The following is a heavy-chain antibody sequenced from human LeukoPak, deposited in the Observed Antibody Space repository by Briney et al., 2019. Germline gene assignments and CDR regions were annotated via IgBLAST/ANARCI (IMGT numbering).Heavy chain of an antibody. CDR1: GFTFSSYA. Sequence: GGSLRLSCAASGFTFSSYAMSWVRQAPGKGLEWVSAISGSGGSTYYADPVKGRFTISRDNSKNTLYLQMNRLRAEDTAVYYCAKDLTVVVPAANYYYYGMDVWGQGTTVTVSS. CDR3: AKDLTVVVPAANYYYYGMDV. J-gene: IGHJ6*02. CDR2: ISGSGGST. D-gene: IGHD2-2*01. V-gene: IGHV3-23*01.